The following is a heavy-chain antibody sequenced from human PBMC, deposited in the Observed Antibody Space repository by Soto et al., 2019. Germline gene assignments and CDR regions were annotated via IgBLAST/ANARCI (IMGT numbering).Heavy chain of an antibody. CDR1: GGTFSSYA. D-gene: IGHD4-4*01. CDR2: IIPIFGTA. J-gene: IGHJ4*02. Sequence: SVKVSCKASGGTFSSYAISWVRQAPGQGLEWMGGIIPIFGTANYAQKFQGRVTITADESTSTAYMELSSLRSEDTAVYYCARIPSNSLGFDYWGQGTLVTVSS. V-gene: IGHV1-69*13. CDR3: ARIPSNSLGFDY.